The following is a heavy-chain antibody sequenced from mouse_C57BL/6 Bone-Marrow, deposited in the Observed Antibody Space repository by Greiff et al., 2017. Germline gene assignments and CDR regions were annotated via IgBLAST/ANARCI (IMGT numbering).Heavy chain of an antibody. Sequence: EVQLQQSGAELVRPGASVKLSCTASGFNIKDDYMHWVKQRPEQGLEWIGWIDPENGDTEYASKFQGKATITAATSSNTAYLQLSSLTSEDTADYYCTYFPAGSSDGYWDQGTAPTVTS. J-gene: IGHJ2*01. CDR3: TYFPAGSSDGY. CDR1: GFNIKDDY. V-gene: IGHV14-4*01. CDR2: IDPENGDT. D-gene: IGHD1-1*01.